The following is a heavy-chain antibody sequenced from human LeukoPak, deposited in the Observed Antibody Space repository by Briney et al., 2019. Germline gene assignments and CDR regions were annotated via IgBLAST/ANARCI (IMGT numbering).Heavy chain of an antibody. CDR3: ATVFGAAYSDY. CDR1: GFTFSSYG. J-gene: IGHJ4*02. V-gene: IGHV3-23*01. Sequence: GGTLRLSCAASGFTFSSYGMSWVRQAPGKGLEWASAISGSGGSTYYADSVKGRFTISRDNSKNTLYLQMNSLRAEDTALYYCATVFGAAYSDYWGQGTQVTVSS. CDR2: ISGSGGST. D-gene: IGHD3-10*01.